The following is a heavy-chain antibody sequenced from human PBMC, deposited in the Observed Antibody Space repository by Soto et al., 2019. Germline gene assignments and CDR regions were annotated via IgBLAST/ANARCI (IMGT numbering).Heavy chain of an antibody. CDR1: GYTFTGYY. D-gene: IGHD4-4*01. V-gene: IGHV1-2*02. J-gene: IGHJ4*02. CDR3: ARSLKLTTGYYFDY. Sequence: ASVKVSCKAAGYTFTGYYMHWVRQAPGQGLEWMGWINPNSGDTNHAQKFQGRVTMTRDTSITTAYMELRRLRSDDTAVYYCARSLKLTTGYYFDYWGQGTLVTVSS. CDR2: INPNSGDT.